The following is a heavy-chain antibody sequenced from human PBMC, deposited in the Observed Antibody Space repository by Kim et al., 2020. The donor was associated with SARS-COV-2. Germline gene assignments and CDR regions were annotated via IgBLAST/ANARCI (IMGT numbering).Heavy chain of an antibody. CDR3: ARDKGSSGYYYYGMDV. CDR2: IYSGGST. D-gene: IGHD6-6*01. CDR1: GFTVSSNY. Sequence: GGSLRLSCAASGFTVSSNYMSWVRQAPGKGLEWVSVIYSGGSTYYADSVKGRFTISRDNSKNTLYLQMNSLRAEDTAVYYCARDKGSSGYYYYGMDVWGQGTTVTVSS. V-gene: IGHV3-66*01. J-gene: IGHJ6*02.